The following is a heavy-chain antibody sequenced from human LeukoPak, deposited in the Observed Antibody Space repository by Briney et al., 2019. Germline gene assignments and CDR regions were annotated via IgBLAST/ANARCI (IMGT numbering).Heavy chain of an antibody. V-gene: IGHV3-48*01. Sequence: GGSLRLSCVVSGFTFNRCWMNWVRQAPGKGLEWVSYISSSSSTIYYADSVKGRFTISRDNAKNSLYLQMNSLRAEDTAVYYCARESYSGWYVDYWGQGTLVTVSS. CDR3: ARESYSGWYVDY. CDR1: GFTFNRCW. D-gene: IGHD6-19*01. J-gene: IGHJ4*02. CDR2: ISSSSSTI.